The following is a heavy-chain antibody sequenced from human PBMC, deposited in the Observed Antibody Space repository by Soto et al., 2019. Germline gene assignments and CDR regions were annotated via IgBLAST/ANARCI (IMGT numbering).Heavy chain of an antibody. V-gene: IGHV3-23*01. Sequence: GGSLRLSCEASGFVFIDHAIIWCGHSACKWLEWVSAISGNGIATYYADSVKGRSTIPRDNSKNTLYLQMNRLRADDTAVYYCARDAISMVRGTNNWFDPWGQGTLVTVSS. CDR1: GFVFIDHA. D-gene: IGHD3-10*01. CDR2: ISGNGIAT. J-gene: IGHJ5*02. CDR3: ARDAISMVRGTNNWFDP.